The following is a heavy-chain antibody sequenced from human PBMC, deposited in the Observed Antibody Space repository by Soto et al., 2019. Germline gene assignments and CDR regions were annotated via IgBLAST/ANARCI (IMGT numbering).Heavy chain of an antibody. D-gene: IGHD4-17*01. CDR2: IFFSGNT. CDR3: ATENYGGMLDF. CDR1: GGSTLNGGHY. V-gene: IGHV4-31*03. J-gene: IGHJ4*02. Sequence: TLSLTCTVSGGSTLNGGHYWTWIRQHPGKGLEWIGKIFFSGNTHYNPALKSRLTFSVDTTKNQFSLKLTSVTAADTAIYYCATENYGGMLDFWRPGTLGTVS.